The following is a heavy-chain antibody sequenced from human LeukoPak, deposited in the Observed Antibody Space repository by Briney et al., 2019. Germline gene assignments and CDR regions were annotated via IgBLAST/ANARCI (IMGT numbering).Heavy chain of an antibody. D-gene: IGHD1-1*01. J-gene: IGHJ6*03. CDR1: GFTFSSYA. Sequence: PGGSLRLSCAASGFTFSSYAMSWVRQAPGKGLEWVSAISGSGSSTYYADSVKGRFTISRDNSKNTLYLQMNSLRAEDTAVYYCAAEGTGTTRTTTYYMDVWGKGTTVTVSS. V-gene: IGHV3-23*01. CDR3: AAEGTGTTRTTTYYMDV. CDR2: ISGSGSST.